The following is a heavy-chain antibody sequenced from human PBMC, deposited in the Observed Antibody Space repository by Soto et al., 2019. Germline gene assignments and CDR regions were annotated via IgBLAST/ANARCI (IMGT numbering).Heavy chain of an antibody. CDR2: ISDTGAST. J-gene: IGHJ4*02. V-gene: IGHV3-23*01. CDR3: ATLYGSGSYYGDGHKVPETFDY. CDR1: GFTFKESA. D-gene: IGHD3-10*01. Sequence: GGSLRLSCAASGFTFKESAMNWVRQAPGKGLEWVASISDTGASTWYAESVRGRLSISRDNSKNTLYLQMNSLRAEDTAVYYCATLYGSGSYYGDGHKVPETFDYWGQGTLVTVSS.